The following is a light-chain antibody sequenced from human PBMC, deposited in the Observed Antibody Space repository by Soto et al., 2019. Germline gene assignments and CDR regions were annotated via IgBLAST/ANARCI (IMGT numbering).Light chain of an antibody. J-gene: IGKJ3*01. V-gene: IGKV3-15*01. Sequence: DMVMTQSPATLSVSPGERATLSCRASQSLSSNLAWYQQKPGQSPSLLIYVASTRATGVPARFSGSGSETEFTLTISTLQSEDFAVYYCQQYNDWPAGLFTFGPGTKVDI. CDR2: VAS. CDR1: QSLSSN. CDR3: QQYNDWPAGLFT.